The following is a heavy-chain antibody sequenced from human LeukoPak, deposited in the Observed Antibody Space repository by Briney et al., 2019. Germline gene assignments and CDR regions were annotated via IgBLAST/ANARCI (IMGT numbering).Heavy chain of an antibody. V-gene: IGHV3-21*01. CDR1: GFTFSSYS. CDR2: ISSSSSYI. CDR3: ASLGSSWQTYYYYYMDV. J-gene: IGHJ6*03. Sequence: GGSLRLSCAASGFTFSSYSMNWVRQAPGKGLEWVSSISSSSSYIYYADSVKGRFTISRDNAKNSLYLQMNSLRAEDTAVYYCASLGSSWQTYYYYYMDVWGKGTTATVSS. D-gene: IGHD6-13*01.